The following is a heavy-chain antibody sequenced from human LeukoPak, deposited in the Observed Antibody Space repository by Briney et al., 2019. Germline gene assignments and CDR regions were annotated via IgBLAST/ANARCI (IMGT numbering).Heavy chain of an antibody. Sequence: PGRSLRLSCAASGFTFDDYAMHWVRQAPGKGLEWVSGISWNSGSIGYADSVKGRFTISRDNAKNSLYLQMNSLRAEDTALYYCATDRGDGYCGGDCYPEGGYYYYGVDVWGQGTTVTVSS. CDR2: ISWNSGSI. D-gene: IGHD2-21*02. CDR1: GFTFDDYA. J-gene: IGHJ6*02. V-gene: IGHV3-9*01. CDR3: ATDRGDGYCGGDCYPEGGYYYYGVDV.